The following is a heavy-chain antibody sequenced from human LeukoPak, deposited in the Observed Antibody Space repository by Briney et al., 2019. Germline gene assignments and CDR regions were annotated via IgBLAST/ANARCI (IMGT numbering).Heavy chain of an antibody. D-gene: IGHD5-24*01. V-gene: IGHV3-74*01. CDR2: VNSDGSGT. Sequence: GGSLRLSCAASGFTFSSYWMHWVRQAPGKGLVWVSRVNSDGSGTSYADSVKGRFTISRDNAKNTLYLQMNSLRAEDTAVYCCARDGVATIDLEYWGQGTLVTVSS. CDR3: ARDGVATIDLEY. J-gene: IGHJ4*02. CDR1: GFTFSSYW.